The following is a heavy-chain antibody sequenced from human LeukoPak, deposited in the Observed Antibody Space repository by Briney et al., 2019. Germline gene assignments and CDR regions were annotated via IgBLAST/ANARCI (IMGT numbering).Heavy chain of an antibody. J-gene: IGHJ4*02. Sequence: GGSLRLSCAASGFTASSNYMSWVRQAPGKGLEWVGRIKPKTDGETTEYAAPVKGRFSISRDDSKNMLYLQMNSLKTEDTAVYYCITPLPYSAQGGQGTLVTVSS. D-gene: IGHD2-21*01. CDR2: IKPKTDGETT. V-gene: IGHV3-15*01. CDR1: GFTASSNY. CDR3: ITPLPYSAQ.